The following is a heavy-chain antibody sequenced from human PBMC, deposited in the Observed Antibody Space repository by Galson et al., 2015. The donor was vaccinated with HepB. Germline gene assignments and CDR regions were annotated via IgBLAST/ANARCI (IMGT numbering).Heavy chain of an antibody. V-gene: IGHV4-4*07. D-gene: IGHD6-13*01. CDR1: GGSISSYY. CDR2: IYTSGST. CDR3: ARVRPTTYSSSWYPAEGGCFDP. Sequence: SETLSLTCTVSGGSISSYYWSWIRQPAGKGLEWIGRIYTSGSTNYNPSLKSRVTMSVDTSKNQFSLKLSSVTAADKAVYYCARVRPTTYSSSWYPAEGGCFDPWGQGTLVTVSS. J-gene: IGHJ5*02.